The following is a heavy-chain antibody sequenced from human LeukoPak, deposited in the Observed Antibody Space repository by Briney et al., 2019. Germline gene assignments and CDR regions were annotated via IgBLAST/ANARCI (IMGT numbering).Heavy chain of an antibody. D-gene: IGHD3-22*01. CDR1: GYTFTGYY. Sequence: ASVKVSCKASGYTFTGYYMHWVRQAPGQGLEWMGWINPNSGGTNYAQKFQGRVTMTRDTSISTAYMELSRLRSDDTAVYYCARELRRDYYDSSGYYPWGQGTRVTVSS. CDR3: ARELRRDYYDSSGYYP. J-gene: IGHJ5*02. V-gene: IGHV1-2*02. CDR2: INPNSGGT.